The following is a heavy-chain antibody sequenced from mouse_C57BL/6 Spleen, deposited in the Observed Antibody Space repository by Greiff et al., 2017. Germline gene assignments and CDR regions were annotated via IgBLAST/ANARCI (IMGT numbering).Heavy chain of an antibody. Sequence: QVQLQQPGAELVKPGASVKMSCKASGYTLTSYWITWVKQRPGQGLEWIGDIYPGSGSTNYNEKFKSKAILTVDTSSSTAYMQLSSLTSEDSAVYYCARGEDYFDYWGQGTTLTVSS. CDR3: ARGEDYFDY. V-gene: IGHV1-55*01. J-gene: IGHJ2*01. CDR1: GYTLTSYW. CDR2: IYPGSGST.